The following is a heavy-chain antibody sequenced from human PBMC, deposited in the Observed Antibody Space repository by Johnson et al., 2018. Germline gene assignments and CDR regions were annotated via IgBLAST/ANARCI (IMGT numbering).Heavy chain of an antibody. J-gene: IGHJ4*02. CDR3: PRLPRGSSYGLEY. Sequence: QVQLQQWGEGLLKXSETLSLTCAVYGGSFSGYYWTWIRQPPGKGLEWIGEIHHSGSTNSNPSLTSRVTISGDTSKNQFSLKLRSGTAADTAVYYCPRLPRGSSYGLEYWSQGTLVTVSS. V-gene: IGHV4-34*01. CDR1: GGSFSGYY. D-gene: IGHD5-18*01. CDR2: IHHSGST.